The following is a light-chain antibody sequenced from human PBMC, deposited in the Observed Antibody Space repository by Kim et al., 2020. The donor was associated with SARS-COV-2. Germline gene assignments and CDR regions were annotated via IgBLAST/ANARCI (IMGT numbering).Light chain of an antibody. Sequence: DIQMTQSPSSVSASVGDRVTITCRASQGISSWLFWYQQKPGKAPNLLIYVASSLQSGVPSRFSGSGSGTDFTLTISSLQPEDFPTYYCHQPNCFPPFTFGPGTKVDIK. CDR3: HQPNCFPPFT. V-gene: IGKV1-12*01. CDR1: QGISSW. CDR2: VAS. J-gene: IGKJ3*01.